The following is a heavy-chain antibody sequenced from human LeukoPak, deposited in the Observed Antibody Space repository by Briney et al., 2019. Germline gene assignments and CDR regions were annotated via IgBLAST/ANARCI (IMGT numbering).Heavy chain of an antibody. CDR3: AKAGRPFIAVVPLDY. Sequence: GGSLRLSCAASGFTFDDYAMQWVRQAPGKGLEWVSGISWNSGSIGYADSVKGRFTISRDNAKNSLYLQMNSLRAEDTALYYCAKAGRPFIAVVPLDYWGQGTLVTVSS. V-gene: IGHV3-9*01. CDR2: ISWNSGSI. D-gene: IGHD2-2*01. CDR1: GFTFDDYA. J-gene: IGHJ4*02.